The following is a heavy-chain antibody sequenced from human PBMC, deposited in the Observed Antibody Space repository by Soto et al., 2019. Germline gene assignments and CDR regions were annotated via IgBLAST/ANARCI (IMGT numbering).Heavy chain of an antibody. J-gene: IGHJ4*02. D-gene: IGHD3-3*01. CDR1: GFTFSSHW. Sequence: PGGSLRLSCAVSGFTFSSHWMHWVRQAPGKGLVWVSRINSDGSTTNYADSVKGRFTISRDNAKKTLYLQMNSLRADDTAVYYCARDSSPDYDFWSGFYTYFDFWGQGALVTVSS. V-gene: IGHV3-74*01. CDR2: INSDGSTT. CDR3: ARDSSPDYDFWSGFYTYFDF.